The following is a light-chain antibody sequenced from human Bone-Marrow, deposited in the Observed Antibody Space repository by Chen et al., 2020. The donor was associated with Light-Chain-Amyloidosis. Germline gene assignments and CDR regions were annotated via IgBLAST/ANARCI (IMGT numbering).Light chain of an antibody. CDR3: QQYGTSPLT. Sequence: EIVLTQPPGTLSLSPGEAANLTCRSSQTISSNYLTWYQQKFGLAPRLLIYGSSSRATGIPDRFTGSGSGTDFTLTINRLEPEDFAMYYCQQYGTSPLTFGGGTKVEIK. CDR1: QTISSNY. V-gene: IGKV3-20*01. J-gene: IGKJ4*01. CDR2: GSS.